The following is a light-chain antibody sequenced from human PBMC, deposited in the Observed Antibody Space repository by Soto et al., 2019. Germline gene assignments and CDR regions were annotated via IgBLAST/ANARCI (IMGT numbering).Light chain of an antibody. J-gene: IGKJ4*01. CDR2: GAS. CDR1: QSVSSSY. V-gene: IGKV3-20*01. CDR3: QQFDTSPLT. Sequence: EIVLTQSPVTLSLSLGERATLSCRASQSVSSSYLAWYQHKPGQAPRLLIYGASNRATGIPDRFSGSGSGTDFTLTISRLEPGDFAVYYCQQFDTSPLTFGGGTKVEIK.